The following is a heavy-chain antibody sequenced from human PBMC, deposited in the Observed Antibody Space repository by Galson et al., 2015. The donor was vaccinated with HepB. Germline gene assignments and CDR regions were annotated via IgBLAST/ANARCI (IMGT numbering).Heavy chain of an antibody. CDR3: ARSGSYRTYFDY. Sequence: SLRLSCAASGFTFSDYYMSWIRQAPGKGLEWVSYISSSSSYTNYADSVKGRFTISRDNAKNSLYLQMNSLRAEDTAVYYCARSGSYRTYFDYWGQGTLVTVSS. D-gene: IGHD1-26*01. J-gene: IGHJ4*02. V-gene: IGHV3-11*06. CDR2: ISSSSSYT. CDR1: GFTFSDYY.